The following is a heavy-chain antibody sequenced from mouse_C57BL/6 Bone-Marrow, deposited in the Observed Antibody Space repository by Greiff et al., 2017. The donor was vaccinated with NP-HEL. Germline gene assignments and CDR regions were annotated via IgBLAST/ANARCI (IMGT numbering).Heavy chain of an antibody. V-gene: IGHV1-55*01. D-gene: IGHD2-4*01. Sequence: QVQLQQPGAELVKPGASVKMSCKASGYTFTSYWITWVKQRPGQGLEWVGDIYPGSGSTNYNEKFKSKATLTVDTSSSTAYMQLSSLTSEDSAVYYCARWDDYDVCYAMDCWGQGTSVTVSS. CDR1: GYTFTSYW. CDR3: ARWDDYDVCYAMDC. J-gene: IGHJ4*01. CDR2: IYPGSGST.